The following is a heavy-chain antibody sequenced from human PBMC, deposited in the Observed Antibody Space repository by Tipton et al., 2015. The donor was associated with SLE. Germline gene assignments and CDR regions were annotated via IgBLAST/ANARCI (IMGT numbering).Heavy chain of an antibody. Sequence: GSLRLSCAASGFTFSTYWMSWVRQAPGKGLEWVANIKQDGGEQNYVDSVKGRLIISRDNAKNALYLQMNNLRAEDTAVYYCAREGGSSYPSYSFDYWGQGTLVTVSS. V-gene: IGHV3-7*01. J-gene: IGHJ4*02. D-gene: IGHD1-26*01. CDR3: AREGGSSYPSYSFDY. CDR2: IKQDGGEQ. CDR1: GFTFSTYW.